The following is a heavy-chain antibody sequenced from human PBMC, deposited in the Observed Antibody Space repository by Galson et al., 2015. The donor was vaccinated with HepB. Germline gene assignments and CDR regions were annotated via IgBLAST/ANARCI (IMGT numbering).Heavy chain of an antibody. CDR3: AKGLQSEKVGATAYGN. V-gene: IGHV3-23*01. CDR2: ISGSGGRT. Sequence: SLRLSCAASGFTFSNFAMTWVRQAPGKGLEWVSTISGSGGRTYYADSVRGRFTVSRDNSKDKVYLQLNSLRAEDTAVFYCAKGLQSEKVGATAYGNWGQGTLVTVS. J-gene: IGHJ4*02. D-gene: IGHD1-26*01. CDR1: GFTFSNFA.